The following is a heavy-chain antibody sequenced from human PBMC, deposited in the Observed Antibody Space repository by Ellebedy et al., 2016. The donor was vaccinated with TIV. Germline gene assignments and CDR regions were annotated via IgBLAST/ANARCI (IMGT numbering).Heavy chain of an antibody. CDR1: GGSISSIRYY. Sequence: MPSETLSLTCTVSGGSISSIRYYWGWIRQSPGKGLEWIGRTHYSGSTTYYNPSLKSRVTISVDPFKNQFSLELSAVNAADTAVYFYARGTSKAASALWGQGTLVTVSS. J-gene: IGHJ4*02. CDR3: ARGTSKAASAL. V-gene: IGHV4-39*01. D-gene: IGHD6-13*01. CDR2: THYSGSTT.